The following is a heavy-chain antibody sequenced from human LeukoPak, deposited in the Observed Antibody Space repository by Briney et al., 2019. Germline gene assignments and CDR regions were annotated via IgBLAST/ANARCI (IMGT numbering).Heavy chain of an antibody. V-gene: IGHV6-1*01. CDR3: ARAVEAILWWIQDYYMDV. CDR1: GDSVSTNSAA. D-gene: IGHD3-10*01. J-gene: IGHJ6*03. CDR2: TYYRSKWYY. Sequence: SQTLSLTCAISGDSVSTNSAAWNWIRQSPSRGLEWLGRTYYRSKWYYDYAVSVKSRITINPDTSKNQLSLQLNSVTPEDSAVYYCARAVEAILWWIQDYYMDVWGKGTTVTVSS.